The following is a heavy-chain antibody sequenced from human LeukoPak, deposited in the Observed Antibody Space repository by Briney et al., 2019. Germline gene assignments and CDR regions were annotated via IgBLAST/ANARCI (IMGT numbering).Heavy chain of an antibody. D-gene: IGHD6-6*01. Sequence: PGGSLRLSCAASGFTFSSYAMNWVRQAPGKGLEWVSLISGSGGSAYYADSVKGRFTVFRDNSKNTLYLQMNSLRAEDTAVYYCAKSNLKYYFDSWGQGTLVTVSS. V-gene: IGHV3-23*01. CDR3: AKSNLKYYFDS. CDR2: ISGSGGSA. CDR1: GFTFSSYA. J-gene: IGHJ4*02.